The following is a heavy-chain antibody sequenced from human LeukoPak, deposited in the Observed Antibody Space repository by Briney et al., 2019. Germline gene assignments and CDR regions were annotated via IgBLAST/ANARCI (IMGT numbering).Heavy chain of an antibody. V-gene: IGHV4-39*07. Sequence: KPSETLSLTCTVSGGSISSSSYYWGWIRQPPGKGLEWTGGIYYSGSTYYNPSLKSRVTISLDTSKNQFSLKLSSVTAADTAVYYCARQGFGSSYFDYWGQGTLVTVSS. CDR3: ARQGFGSSYFDY. CDR2: IYYSGST. CDR1: GGSISSSSYY. J-gene: IGHJ4*02. D-gene: IGHD3-16*01.